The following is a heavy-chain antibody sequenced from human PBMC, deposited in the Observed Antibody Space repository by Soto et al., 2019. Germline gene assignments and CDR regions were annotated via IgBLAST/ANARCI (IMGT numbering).Heavy chain of an antibody. CDR3: ATYYDILTGYYGLWN. CDR1: GGSISSYY. J-gene: IGHJ4*02. V-gene: IGHV4-59*01. Sequence: QVQLQESGPGLVKPSETLSLTCTVSGGSISSYYWTWIRQPPGKRLEWIGYIYYTGSTNYNPSLKSRVTISIDTSKNQFSLKLGSVTAADTAVYYCATYYDILTGYYGLWNWGQGTLVTVSS. D-gene: IGHD3-9*01. CDR2: IYYTGST.